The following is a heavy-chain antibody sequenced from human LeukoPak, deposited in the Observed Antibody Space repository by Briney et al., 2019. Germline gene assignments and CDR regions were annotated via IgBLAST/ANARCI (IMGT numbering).Heavy chain of an antibody. J-gene: IGHJ4*02. V-gene: IGHV1-18*01. CDR2: ISAYNGNT. D-gene: IGHD3-10*01. Sequence: ASVKVSCKASGYTFTSYGISWVRQAPGQGLEWMGWISAYNGNTNYAQKPQGRVTMTTDTSTSTAYMELRSLRSDDTAVYYCARGTSGSYYNVDLDYWGQGTLVTVSS. CDR3: ARGTSGSYYNVDLDY. CDR1: GYTFTSYG.